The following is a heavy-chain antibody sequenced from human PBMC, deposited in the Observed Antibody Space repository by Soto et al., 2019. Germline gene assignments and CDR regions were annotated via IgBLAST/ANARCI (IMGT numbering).Heavy chain of an antibody. CDR1: GFTFSSYS. CDR3: ARIYGDLDY. D-gene: IGHD4-17*01. CDR2: INSSSSTI. Sequence: EVQLVESGGGLVQPGGSLRLSCAASGFTFSSYSMNWVRQAPGKGLEWVSYINSSSSTIYYADSVKGRFTISRDNAKNSLYLQMNSLRAEDTAVYYCARIYGDLDYWGQGTLVTVSS. V-gene: IGHV3-48*01. J-gene: IGHJ4*02.